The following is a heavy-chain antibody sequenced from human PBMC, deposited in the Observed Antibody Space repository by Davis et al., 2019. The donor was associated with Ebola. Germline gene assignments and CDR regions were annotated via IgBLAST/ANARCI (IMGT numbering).Heavy chain of an antibody. J-gene: IGHJ5*01. Sequence: PGGSLRLSCAAPGFTFRGFAMHWVRQASGPGLEWVGRIRSKPNNYATGYAASVKGRFTISRDESKNTAYLQMNSLKTEDTAVYYCTRRYYDHSGGWFDSWGQGTLVTVSS. CDR3: TRRYYDHSGGWFDS. CDR1: GFTFRGFA. V-gene: IGHV3-73*01. CDR2: IRSKPNNYAT. D-gene: IGHD3-22*01.